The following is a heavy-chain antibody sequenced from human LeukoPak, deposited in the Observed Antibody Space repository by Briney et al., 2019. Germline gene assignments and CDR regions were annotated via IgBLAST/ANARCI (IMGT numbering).Heavy chain of an antibody. V-gene: IGHV4-34*01. J-gene: IGHJ5*02. CDR3: ARDSGTTGEVKFDP. CDR1: GGSFSGYY. CDR2: INHSGST. D-gene: IGHD3-10*01. Sequence: PSETLSLTCAVYGGSFSGYYWSWIRQPPGKRLEWIGEINHSGSTNYNPSLKSRVTISVDTSKNQFSLKLSSVTAADTAVYYCARDSGTTGEVKFDPWGQGTLVTVSS.